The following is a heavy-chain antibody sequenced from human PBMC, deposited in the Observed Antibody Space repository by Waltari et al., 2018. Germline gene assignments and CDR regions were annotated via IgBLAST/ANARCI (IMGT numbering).Heavy chain of an antibody. CDR3: ARDRGLESRDGPEYYFDY. CDR1: GGSIASYF. V-gene: IGHV4-59*01. Sequence: QVQLQQSGPGLVKPSETLSLPCSVSGGSIASYFWSWIRQPPGKGLEWIGYIYSSGTSNSNPSLKSRVTISVDKSKNQFSLKLSSVTAADTAVYYCARDRGLESRDGPEYYFDYWGQGTLVTVSS. J-gene: IGHJ4*02. D-gene: IGHD3-10*01. CDR2: IYSSGTS.